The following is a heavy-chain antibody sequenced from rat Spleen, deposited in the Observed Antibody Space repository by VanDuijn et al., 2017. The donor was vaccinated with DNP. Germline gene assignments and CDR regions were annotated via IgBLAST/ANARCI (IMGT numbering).Heavy chain of an antibody. CDR1: GFTFSDYY. J-gene: IGHJ2*01. V-gene: IGHV5-7*01. Sequence: EVQLVESGGGLVQPGRSLKLSCAASGFTFSDYYMAWVRQAPTKGLEWVAYISYDGGSTYYGDSVKGRFTISRDNAKSTLYLQMDSLRSEDTATYFCARRGFYSEPLDYWGQGVMVTVSS. D-gene: IGHD1-1*01. CDR2: ISYDGGST. CDR3: ARRGFYSEPLDY.